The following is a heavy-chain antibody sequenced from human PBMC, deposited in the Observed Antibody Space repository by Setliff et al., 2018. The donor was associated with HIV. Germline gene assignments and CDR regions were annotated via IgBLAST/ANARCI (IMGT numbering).Heavy chain of an antibody. V-gene: IGHV4-59*08. CDR2: IFDSENT. CDR1: NDSITYYY. D-gene: IGHD6-19*01. Sequence: SETLSLTCSVSNDSITYYYWNWIRQPPGKGLEWIGNIFDSENTNYNPSLKSRVTISVDTSTNQFSLKLSSVTAADTAVYYCARGRRSSGWYVYHWGQGTLVTVSS. CDR3: ARGRRSSGWYVYH. J-gene: IGHJ4*02.